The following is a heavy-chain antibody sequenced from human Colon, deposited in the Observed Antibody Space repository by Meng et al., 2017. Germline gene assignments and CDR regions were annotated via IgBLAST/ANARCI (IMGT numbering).Heavy chain of an antibody. J-gene: IGHJ4*02. Sequence: QVQLQGVGLGRVKPSETLSLTCAVCPDSISSPSWWSWVRQPPGKGLEWIGETSHSGNIKYNPSLKSRVIISVDKSENQVSLKLSSVTAADTAVYYCVRNFDSWGQGILVTVSS. CDR1: PDSISSPSW. CDR3: VRNFDS. CDR2: TSHSGNI. V-gene: IGHV4-4*02.